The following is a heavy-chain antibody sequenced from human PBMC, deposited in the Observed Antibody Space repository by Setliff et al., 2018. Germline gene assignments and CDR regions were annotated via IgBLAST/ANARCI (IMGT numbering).Heavy chain of an antibody. D-gene: IGHD6-13*01. CDR1: GGSLSSYY. J-gene: IGHJ3*02. CDR3: ARVVSSSWYGGGFDI. CDR2: IYYSGTT. Sequence: SETLSLTCTVSGGSLSSYYWSWIRQPPGRGLEWIGHIYYSGTTNYNASLKNRASISVDTSKNHFSLKLNSVTAADTAVYYCARVVSSSWYGGGFDIWGQGTMVTVSS. V-gene: IGHV4-59*01.